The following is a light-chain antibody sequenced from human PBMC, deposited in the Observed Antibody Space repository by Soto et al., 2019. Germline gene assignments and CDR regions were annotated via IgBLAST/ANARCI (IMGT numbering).Light chain of an antibody. CDR3: QQYGNSPQT. CDR2: GAS. CDR1: QSVNSSY. J-gene: IGKJ1*01. V-gene: IGKV3-20*01. Sequence: EIVLTQSPGTLSLSPGERVTLSCRASQSVNSSYLAWYQHKPGQAPRLLIYGASTRATGIPDRFSGSGSGTAFTLTIARLEPGDFAVYYCQQYGNSPQTFGQGPKVDIK.